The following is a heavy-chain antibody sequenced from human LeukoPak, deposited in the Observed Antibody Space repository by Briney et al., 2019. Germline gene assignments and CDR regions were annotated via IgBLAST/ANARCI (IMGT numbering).Heavy chain of an antibody. D-gene: IGHD5-18*01. CDR3: ARGLVDTAMVEAFDI. CDR2: INPSGGST. J-gene: IGHJ3*02. V-gene: IGHV1-46*01. Sequence: ASVKVSCKASGYTFISYYMHWVRQAPGQGLEWMGIINPSGGSTSYAQKFQGRVTMTRDTSTSTVYMELSSLRSDDTAVYYCARGLVDTAMVEAFDIWGQGTMVTVSS. CDR1: GYTFISYY.